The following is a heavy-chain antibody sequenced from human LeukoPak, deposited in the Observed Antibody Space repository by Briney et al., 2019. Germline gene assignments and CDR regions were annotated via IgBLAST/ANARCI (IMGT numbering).Heavy chain of an antibody. Sequence: SSETLSLTCTVSGVSISSGSYYWGWLRQPPGKGLEWIGSIYYTGGTYYNPSLNSRVTISVDTSKNQFSLKLTSVTAADTGVYFCARQYDYWGQGTLVTVSS. CDR1: GVSISSGSYY. CDR3: ARQYDY. V-gene: IGHV4-39*01. CDR2: IYYTGGT. J-gene: IGHJ4*02.